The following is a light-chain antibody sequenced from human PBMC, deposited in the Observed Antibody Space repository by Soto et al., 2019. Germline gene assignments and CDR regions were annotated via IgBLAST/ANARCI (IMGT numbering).Light chain of an antibody. V-gene: IGLV1-51*01. CDR3: ATWDASLPGEV. CDR2: DNN. J-gene: IGLJ2*01. CDR1: SSNIGNNY. Sequence: QPVLTQSPSVSAAPGQKVTISCSGSSSNIGNNYVSWYQQLPGTAPKLLIYDNNKRPSGIPDRFSGSKSGTSGTLDITGLQTGDEADYYCATWDASLPGEVFGGGTKVTVL.